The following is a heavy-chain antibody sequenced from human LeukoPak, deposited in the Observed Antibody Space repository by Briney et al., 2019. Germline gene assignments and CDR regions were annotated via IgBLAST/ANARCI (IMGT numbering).Heavy chain of an antibody. J-gene: IGHJ4*02. D-gene: IGHD2/OR15-2a*01. V-gene: IGHV3-74*01. CDR1: GFSFSSYG. Sequence: QSGGSLRLSCAGSGFSFSSYGMHWVRQAPGEGLVWVSRIRSDGSDTRYAESVKGRFTISRDNAKNTLYLQMNSLRAEDTAVYYCARDWFHAIDYWGQGTLVTVSS. CDR2: IRSDGSDT. CDR3: ARDWFHAIDY.